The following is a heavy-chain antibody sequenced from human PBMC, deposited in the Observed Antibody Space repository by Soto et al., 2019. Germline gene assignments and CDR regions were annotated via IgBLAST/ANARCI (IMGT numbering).Heavy chain of an antibody. J-gene: IGHJ4*02. CDR3: NMGLLWFGAY. Sequence: EVQLVESGGGLVQPGGSLKLSCAASGFTFSGSAMHWVRQASGNGLEWVGRIRSKANSYATAYAASVKGRFTISRDDSKNTAYLQMNSLKTEDTAVYYCNMGLLWFGAYWGQGTLVTVSS. V-gene: IGHV3-73*02. CDR1: GFTFSGSA. D-gene: IGHD3-10*01. CDR2: IRSKANSYAT.